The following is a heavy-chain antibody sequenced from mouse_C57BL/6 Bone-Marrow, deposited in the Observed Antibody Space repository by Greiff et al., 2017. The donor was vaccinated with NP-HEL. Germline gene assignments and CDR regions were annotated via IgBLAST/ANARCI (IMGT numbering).Heavy chain of an antibody. D-gene: IGHD2-5*01. J-gene: IGHJ3*01. V-gene: IGHV5-4*01. CDR2: ISDGGSYT. CDR1: GFTFSSYA. CDR3: ARDPAYSNYEAY. Sequence: EVKLVESGGGLVKPGGSLKLSCAASGFTFSSYAMSWVRQTPEKRLEWVATISDGGSYTYYPDNVKGRFTISRDNAKNNLYLQMSHLKSEDTAMYYCARDPAYSNYEAYWGQGTLVTVSA.